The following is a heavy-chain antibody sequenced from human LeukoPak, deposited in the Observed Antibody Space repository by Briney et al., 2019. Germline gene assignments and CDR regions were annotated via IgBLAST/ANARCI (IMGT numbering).Heavy chain of an antibody. CDR1: GFTVSSNY. D-gene: IGHD5-18*01. CDR3: ARDNSGYSYGAPRGY. Sequence: GGSLRLSCAASGFTVSSNYMSWVRQAPGKGLEWVSVIYSGGSTYYADSVKGRFTISRDNSKNTLYLQMNSLRAEDTAVYYCARDNSGYSYGAPRGYWGQGTLVTVSS. CDR2: IYSGGST. V-gene: IGHV3-66*01. J-gene: IGHJ4*02.